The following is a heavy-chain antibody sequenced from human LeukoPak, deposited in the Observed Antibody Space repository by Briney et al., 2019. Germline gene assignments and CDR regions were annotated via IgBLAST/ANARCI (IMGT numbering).Heavy chain of an antibody. D-gene: IGHD5-12*01. V-gene: IGHV1-69*04. CDR3: ARDHHFSSHGGSGYDIDRYYFDY. CDR2: IIPILGIA. J-gene: IGHJ4*02. Sequence: GASVKVSCTASGGTFSSYAISWVRQAPGQGLEWMGRIIPILGIANYAQKFQGRVTITADKSTSTAYMELSSLRSEDTAVYYCARDHHFSSHGGSGYDIDRYYFDYWGQGTLVTVSS. CDR1: GGTFSSYA.